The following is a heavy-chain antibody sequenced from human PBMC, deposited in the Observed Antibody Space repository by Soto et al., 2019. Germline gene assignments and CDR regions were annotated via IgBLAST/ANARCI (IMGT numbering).Heavy chain of an antibody. Sequence: SETLSLTCSVSGAALNSGNYYWSWIRQVPRKGLEWIGHIYVTGAVDYNPSLRDRITISQDTSERQFSLNLRLVTAADTAVYYCARLRIATNNYKWFDPWGQGTLVTVSS. J-gene: IGHJ5*02. CDR1: GAALNSGNYY. D-gene: IGHD2-21*01. CDR2: IYVTGAV. CDR3: ARLRIATNNYKWFDP. V-gene: IGHV4-31*02.